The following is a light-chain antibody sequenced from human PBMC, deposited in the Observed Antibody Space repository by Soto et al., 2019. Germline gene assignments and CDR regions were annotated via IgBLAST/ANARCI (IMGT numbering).Light chain of an antibody. J-gene: IGKJ2*01. CDR1: QSIIFY. V-gene: IGKV1-39*01. Sequence: DIPMTQSPSSLSASVGARVTITCRARQSIIFYLNWYKQTPGQAPRLLIYAASNLQSGVSSRFSGSGSGIEFTLTISSLQAEDFANYCCQQSYTTPVYTFGQWTKL. CDR2: AAS. CDR3: QQSYTTPVYT.